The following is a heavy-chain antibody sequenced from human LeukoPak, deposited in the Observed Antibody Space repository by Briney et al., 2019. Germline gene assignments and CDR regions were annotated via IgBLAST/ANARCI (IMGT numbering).Heavy chain of an antibody. V-gene: IGHV4-59*12. Sequence: SETLSLTCTVSGGSISSYYWSWIRQPPGKGLEWFGYIYDSGTTNYNPSLKSRVTISVDTSKNQFSLKLSSVTAADTAVYFCARGWGVRSWGQGTLVTVSS. J-gene: IGHJ5*02. CDR3: ARGWGVRS. D-gene: IGHD3-10*01. CDR2: IYDSGTT. CDR1: GGSISSYY.